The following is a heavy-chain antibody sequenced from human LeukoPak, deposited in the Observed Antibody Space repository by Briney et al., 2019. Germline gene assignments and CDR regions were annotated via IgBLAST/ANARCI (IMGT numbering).Heavy chain of an antibody. J-gene: IGHJ5*02. V-gene: IGHV4-39*07. CDR1: GGSISSSSYY. CDR2: IYYSGST. CDR3: AMSTTSNYYDSSGKKHMNWFDP. D-gene: IGHD3-22*01. Sequence: SETLSLTCTVSGGSISSSSYYWGWIRQPPGKGLEWIGSIYYSGSTYYNPSLKSRVTISVDTFKNQFSLKLSSVTAADTAVYYCAMSTTSNYYDSSGKKHMNWFDPWGQGTLVTVSS.